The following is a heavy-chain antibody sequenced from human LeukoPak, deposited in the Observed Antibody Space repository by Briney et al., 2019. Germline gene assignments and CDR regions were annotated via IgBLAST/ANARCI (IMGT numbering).Heavy chain of an antibody. Sequence: GGSLRLSCAASEFTFSSYAMSWVRQAPGKGLEWVSVISSSAGSTYYADSVQGRFTISRDNSINTLCLQMNSLRAEDTAVYYCAKAKGGSWYDFDCWGQGTLVTVSS. V-gene: IGHV3-23*01. CDR3: AKAKGGSWYDFDC. J-gene: IGHJ4*02. D-gene: IGHD6-13*01. CDR1: EFTFSSYA. CDR2: ISSSAGST.